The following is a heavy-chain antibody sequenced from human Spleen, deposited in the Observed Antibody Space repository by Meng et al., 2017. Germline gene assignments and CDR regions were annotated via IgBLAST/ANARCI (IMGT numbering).Heavy chain of an antibody. CDR1: GGTSSSYA. V-gene: IGHV1-69*14. CDR3: ARITWSANYFDY. Sequence: QVEWVESGAGVKEAGFSGKVACKPSGGTSSSYAMTWVRRAPGQGPEWMGGIFPIFGTRRYAQKFQGRVTITADKSTSTVYMELSGLTSEDTAVYYCARITWSANYFDYWGPGTLVTVSS. CDR2: IFPIFGTR. D-gene: IGHD3-3*01. J-gene: IGHJ4*02.